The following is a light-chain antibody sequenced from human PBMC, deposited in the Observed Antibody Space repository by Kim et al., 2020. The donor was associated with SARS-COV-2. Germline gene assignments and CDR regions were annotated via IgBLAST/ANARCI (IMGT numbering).Light chain of an antibody. CDR2: GKN. V-gene: IGLV3-19*01. CDR1: SLRSYY. J-gene: IGLJ2*01. Sequence: SSELTQDPAVSVALGQTVRITCQGDSLRSYYASWYQQKPGQAPVLVIYGKNNRPSGIPDRFSDSSSGNTASLTITGAQAEDEADYYCNSRDSSGNQVVFGGGTQLTVL. CDR3: NSRDSSGNQVV.